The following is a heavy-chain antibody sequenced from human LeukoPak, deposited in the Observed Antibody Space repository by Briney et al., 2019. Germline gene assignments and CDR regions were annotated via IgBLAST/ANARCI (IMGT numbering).Heavy chain of an antibody. V-gene: IGHV4-31*03. Sequence: SKTLSLTCTVSGGSISSVGYYWSWIRQHPGKGLEWIGYIYYSGSTYYNPSLKSRLTISADTSKNQFSLKLSSVTAADTAVYFCARGDYYDSSGYHYPIDYWGQGNLVTVSS. D-gene: IGHD3-22*01. CDR3: ARGDYYDSSGYHYPIDY. J-gene: IGHJ4*02. CDR2: IYYSGST. CDR1: GGSISSVGYY.